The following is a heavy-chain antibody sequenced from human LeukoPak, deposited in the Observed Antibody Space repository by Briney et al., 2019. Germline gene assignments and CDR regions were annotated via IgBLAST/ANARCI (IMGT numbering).Heavy chain of an antibody. Sequence: GGSLRLSCASSGFTLSSYTMSWVRQAPGKGLEWVSAMSGSGSGGGTYYADSVKGRFTISRDDSKNTLYLQMNSLRAEDTAVYYCAKDPTLTGTTWGQGTLVTVSS. J-gene: IGHJ4*02. CDR2: MSGSGSGGGT. CDR3: AKDPTLTGTT. D-gene: IGHD1-20*01. V-gene: IGHV3-23*01. CDR1: GFTLSSYT.